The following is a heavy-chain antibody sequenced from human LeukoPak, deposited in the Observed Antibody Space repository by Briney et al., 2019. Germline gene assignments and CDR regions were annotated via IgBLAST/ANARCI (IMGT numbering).Heavy chain of an antibody. V-gene: IGHV1-2*06. CDR2: INPNSGDT. Sequence: ASVKVSCKASGYTFIAYYMHWVRQAPGHGLEWMGRINPNSGDTNYAQNFQGRATMTRDTSISTAYMELSSLRSDDTAVYYCAKSDAHESWGQGTLVTVSA. CDR1: GYTFIAYY. CDR3: AKSDAHES. J-gene: IGHJ4*02.